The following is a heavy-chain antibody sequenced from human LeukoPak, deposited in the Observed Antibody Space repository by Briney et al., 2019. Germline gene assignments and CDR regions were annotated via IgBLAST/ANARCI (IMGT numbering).Heavy chain of an antibody. J-gene: IGHJ4*02. CDR3: ARESDDRSFDY. CDR2: IYSGGST. D-gene: IGHD3-22*01. V-gene: IGHV3-53*01. CDR1: GFTVSSNY. Sequence: GGSLRLSCAASGFTVSSNYMSWVRQAPGKGLEWVSVIYSGGSTYYADSVKGRFTISRDNSKNTLYLQMNSLRAEDTAVYYCARESDDRSFDYWGQGTLVTVSS.